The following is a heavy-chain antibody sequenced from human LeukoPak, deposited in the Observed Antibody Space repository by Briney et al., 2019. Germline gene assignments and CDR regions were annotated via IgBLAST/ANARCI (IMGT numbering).Heavy chain of an antibody. D-gene: IGHD6-6*01. CDR2: ISTSSSYI. J-gene: IGHJ4*02. CDR3: ARGEWSSSPFDY. V-gene: IGHV3-21*01. Sequence: GGSLRLSCTASGFTFSSYSMNWVRQAPGKGLEWVSFISTSSSYIYFADSLKGRFTVSRDNAKNSLYLQMNSLRAEDTAVYYCARGEWSSSPFDYWGQGTLVTVSS. CDR1: GFTFSSYS.